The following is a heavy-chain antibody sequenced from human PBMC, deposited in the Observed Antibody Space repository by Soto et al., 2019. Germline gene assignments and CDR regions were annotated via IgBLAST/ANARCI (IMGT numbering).Heavy chain of an antibody. CDR1: DDSISSSSYY. Sequence: PSETLSRTCTVSDDSISSSSYYWGWIRQPPGKGLEWIGSIYYSGSTYYNPSLKSRVTISVDTSKNQFSLKLSSVTAADTAVYYCAGQWELLQHFDYWGQGTPVPVFS. V-gene: IGHV4-39*01. CDR2: IYYSGST. D-gene: IGHD1-26*01. J-gene: IGHJ4*02. CDR3: AGQWELLQHFDY.